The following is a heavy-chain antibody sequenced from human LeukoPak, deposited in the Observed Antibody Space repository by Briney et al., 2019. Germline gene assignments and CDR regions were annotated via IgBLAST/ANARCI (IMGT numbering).Heavy chain of an antibody. V-gene: IGHV3-30*18. CDR1: GFTFSSYG. CDR2: ISYDGSNK. Sequence: GGSLRLSCAASGFTFSSYGMHWVRQAPGKGLEWVAVISYDGSNKYYADSVKGRLTISRDNSKNTLYLQMNSLRAEDTAVYYCAKGQGIPFGYYYGMDVWGQGTTVTVSS. J-gene: IGHJ6*02. CDR3: AKGQGIPFGYYYGMDV. D-gene: IGHD3-10*01.